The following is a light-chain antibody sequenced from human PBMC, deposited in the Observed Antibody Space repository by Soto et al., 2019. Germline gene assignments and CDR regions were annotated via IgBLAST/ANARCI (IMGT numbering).Light chain of an antibody. CDR1: QSVLYSSNNKNY. V-gene: IGKV4-1*01. J-gene: IGKJ1*01. CDR3: QQYYSTPWT. CDR2: WAS. Sequence: DIVMTQSPDSRAVSLGERATINCKSSQSVLYSSNNKNYLAWYEQKPGQPPKLLVSWASTRKSGVPDRLSGSGSATDFTLTISSLHAEDVAVYYCQQYYSTPWTFGQGTKVEIK.